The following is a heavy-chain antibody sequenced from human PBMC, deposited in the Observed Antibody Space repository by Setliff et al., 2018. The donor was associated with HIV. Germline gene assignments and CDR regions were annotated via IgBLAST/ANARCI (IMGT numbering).Heavy chain of an antibody. V-gene: IGHV4-4*09. CDR2: IYNSAST. CDR1: GDSISTDY. Sequence: KPSETLSLTCTVSGDSISTDYWTWIRQPPGKGLEWIGYIYNSASTSYNPSLKSRVTISVDTSKNQFPLKLSSVTAADTAVYYCARRDGYSYGFYFDYWGQGTLVTVSS. J-gene: IGHJ4*02. CDR3: ARRDGYSYGFYFDY. D-gene: IGHD5-18*01.